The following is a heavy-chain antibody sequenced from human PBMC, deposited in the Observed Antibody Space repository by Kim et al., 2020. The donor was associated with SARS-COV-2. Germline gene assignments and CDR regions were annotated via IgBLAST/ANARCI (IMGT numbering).Heavy chain of an antibody. CDR2: T. D-gene: IGHD3-10*01. CDR3: ITDREFSPVDI. J-gene: IGHJ3*02. V-gene: IGHV3-15*01. Sequence: TAIAAIGKGRSTISRDDSKNTLYLQMDSLEAEDTAVYYCITDREFSPVDIWGQGTMVTVSS.